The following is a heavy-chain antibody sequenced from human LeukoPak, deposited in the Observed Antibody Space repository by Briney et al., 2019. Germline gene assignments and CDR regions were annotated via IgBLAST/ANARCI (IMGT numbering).Heavy chain of an antibody. D-gene: IGHD3-22*01. CDR3: ARGDDSSGYYSFDY. CDR1: GGSFSGYY. J-gene: IGHJ4*02. Sequence: SETLSLTCAVYGGSFSGYYWSWIRQPPGKGLEWIGEINHSGSTNYNPSLKSRVTISVDTSKNQFSLKLSSVTAAGTAVYYCARGDDSSGYYSFDYWGQGTLVTVSS. CDR2: INHSGST. V-gene: IGHV4-34*01.